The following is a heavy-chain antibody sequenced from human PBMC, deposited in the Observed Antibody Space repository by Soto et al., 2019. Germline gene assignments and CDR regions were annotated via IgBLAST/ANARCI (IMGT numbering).Heavy chain of an antibody. CDR1: GGSISSSSYY. CDR3: ARHGSDLTVGRYCSGGSCYGYYFDY. D-gene: IGHD2-15*01. J-gene: IGHJ4*02. V-gene: IGHV4-39*01. CDR2: IYYSGST. Sequence: SETLSLTCTVSGGSISSSSYYWGWIHQPPGKGLEWIGRIYYSGSTYYNPSLKSRVTISVDTSKNQFSLKLSSVTAADTAVYYCARHGSDLTVGRYCSGGSCYGYYFDYWGQGTLVTVSS.